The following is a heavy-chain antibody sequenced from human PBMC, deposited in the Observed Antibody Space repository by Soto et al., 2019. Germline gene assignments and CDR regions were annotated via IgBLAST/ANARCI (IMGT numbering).Heavy chain of an antibody. V-gene: IGHV3-23*01. Sequence: PGGSLRLSCAASGFTFSTYAMTWVRQAPGRGLEWVSGMSGSGDFIDYADSVKGRFTISRDNSKNTLYLQMNTLRAEDTAVYYCAKAYIDKWSLGSWGQGTLVTVSS. CDR3: AKAYIDKWSLGS. J-gene: IGHJ4*02. CDR2: MSGSGDFI. D-gene: IGHD2-15*01. CDR1: GFTFSTYA.